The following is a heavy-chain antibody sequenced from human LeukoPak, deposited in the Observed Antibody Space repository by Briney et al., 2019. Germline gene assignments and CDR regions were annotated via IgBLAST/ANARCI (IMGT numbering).Heavy chain of an antibody. Sequence: PGGSLRLSCAASGFTFSDYYMSWIRQAPGKGLEWVSYISSSGSTIYYADSVKGRFTISRDNAKNSLYLQMSSLRAEDTAVYYCARASRYGLNWFDPWGQGTLVTVSS. V-gene: IGHV3-11*04. CDR3: ARASRYGLNWFDP. CDR2: ISSSGSTI. CDR1: GFTFSDYY. D-gene: IGHD3-10*01. J-gene: IGHJ5*02.